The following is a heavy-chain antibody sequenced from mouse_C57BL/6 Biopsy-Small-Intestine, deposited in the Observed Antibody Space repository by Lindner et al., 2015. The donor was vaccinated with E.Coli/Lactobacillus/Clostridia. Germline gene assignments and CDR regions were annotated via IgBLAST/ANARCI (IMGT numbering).Heavy chain of an antibody. D-gene: IGHD4-1*01. CDR1: GYAFTNYL. CDR3: TRSGRDV. J-gene: IGHJ1*03. CDR2: IYPGTGDI. V-gene: IGHV1-54*01. Sequence: VQLQESGAELVRPGTSVKVSCKASGYAFTNYLIEWVKQRPGQGLEWIGLIYPGTGDIKYNEKFKGKARLTADKSTSTANIQLSSLTSEDSAVYFCTRSGRDVWGTGTTVTVSS.